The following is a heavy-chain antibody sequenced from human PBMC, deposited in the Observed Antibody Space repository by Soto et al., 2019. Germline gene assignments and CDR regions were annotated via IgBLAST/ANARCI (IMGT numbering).Heavy chain of an antibody. CDR1: GFTFSDHY. D-gene: IGHD6-19*01. J-gene: IGHJ4*02. V-gene: IGHV3-72*01. CDR2: TRNKANSYTT. Sequence: EVQLVESGGGLVQPGGSLRLSCAASGFTFSDHYMDWVRQAPGKGLEWVGRTRNKANSYTTEYDAPVKGRFTISRDDSKNSLYLQMNSLKTEDTAVYYCARTRSGWYLDYWGQGTLVTVSS. CDR3: ARTRSGWYLDY.